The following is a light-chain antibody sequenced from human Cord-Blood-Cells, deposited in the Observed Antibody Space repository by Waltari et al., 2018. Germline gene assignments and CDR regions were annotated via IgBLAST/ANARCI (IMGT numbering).Light chain of an antibody. V-gene: IGLV2-8*01. CDR3: SSYAGSNNV. Sequence: QSALTQPPSASGSPGKSVTISCTGTSSDVGGYNYFSWYQQHPGKAPKLMIYEVSKRPSGVPDRFSGSKSGNTASLTVSGLQAEDEADYYCSSYAGSNNVFGTGTKVTVL. CDR2: EVS. CDR1: SSDVGGYNY. J-gene: IGLJ1*01.